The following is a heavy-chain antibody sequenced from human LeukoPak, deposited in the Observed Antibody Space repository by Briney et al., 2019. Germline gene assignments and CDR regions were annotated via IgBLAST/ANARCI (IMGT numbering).Heavy chain of an antibody. Sequence: PGRSLRLSCAASGFTFSSYAMHWVRQAPGKGVEGVAVISYDGSNKYYADSVKGGFTISRDNSKNTLYLQMNSLRAEDTAVYYCARDNGWSYQGAFDIWGQGTMVTVSS. CDR1: GFTFSSYA. CDR3: ARDNGWSYQGAFDI. J-gene: IGHJ3*02. D-gene: IGHD1-26*01. CDR2: ISYDGSNK. V-gene: IGHV3-30-3*01.